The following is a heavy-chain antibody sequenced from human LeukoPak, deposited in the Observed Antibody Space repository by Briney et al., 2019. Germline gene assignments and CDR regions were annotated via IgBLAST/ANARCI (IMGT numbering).Heavy chain of an antibody. J-gene: IGHJ5*02. CDR3: ARIVVEMGFDP. CDR1: GFTFTSYA. D-gene: IGHD3-22*01. V-gene: IGHV1-3*01. CDR2: INAGNGNT. Sequence: GGSLRLSCAASGFTFTSYAMHWVRQAPGQRLEWMGWINAGNGNTKYSQKFQGRVTITRDTSASTAYMELSSLRSEDTAVYYCARIVVEMGFDPWGQGTLVTVSS.